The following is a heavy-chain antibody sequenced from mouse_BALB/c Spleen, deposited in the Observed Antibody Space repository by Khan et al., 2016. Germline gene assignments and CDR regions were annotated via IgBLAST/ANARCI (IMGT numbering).Heavy chain of an antibody. J-gene: IGHJ3*01. CDR1: GYTFTDYW. Sequence: QVQLQQSGAEMAKPGASVKMSCKASGYTFTDYWMHWVKQRPGQGLEWIGYINPSTGYTEYNQKFKDKATLTADKSSSTAYMQLSSLTSEESAVYYCARWSYYYGSSYGWFAYWGQGTLVTVSA. CDR3: ARWSYYYGSSYGWFAY. V-gene: IGHV1-7*01. CDR2: INPSTGYT. D-gene: IGHD1-1*01.